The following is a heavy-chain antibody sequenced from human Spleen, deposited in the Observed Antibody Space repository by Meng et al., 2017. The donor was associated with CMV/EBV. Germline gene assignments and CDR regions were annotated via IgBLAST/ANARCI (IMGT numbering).Heavy chain of an antibody. CDR2: IKQDGSEK. Sequence: GGSLRLSCAASGFTFSSYWMSWVRQAPGKGLEWVANIKQDGSEKYYVDSVKGRFTISRDNSKSSLFLQMNSLRTEDTALYYCAKGKYSSSEFDYWGQGTPVTVSS. D-gene: IGHD6-6*01. J-gene: IGHJ4*02. CDR3: AKGKYSSSEFDY. CDR1: GFTFSSYW. V-gene: IGHV3-7*03.